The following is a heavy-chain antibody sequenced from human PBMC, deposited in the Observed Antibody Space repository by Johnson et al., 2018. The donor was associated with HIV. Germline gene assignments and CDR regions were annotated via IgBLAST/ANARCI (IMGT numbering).Heavy chain of an antibody. D-gene: IGHD3-22*01. J-gene: IGHJ3*02. CDR1: GFTFSSYA. CDR2: ISYDGSNK. V-gene: IGHV3-30-3*01. Sequence: QVQVVESGGGVVQPGRSLRLSCAASGFTFSSYAMHWVRQAPGKGLEWVAVISYDGSNKYFAYSVKGRFTISRDNSKNTLYLQMNRLSAEDTAVYYCARALWPYYYDSSGYNDDAFDIWGQGTMVTVSS. CDR3: ARALWPYYYDSSGYNDDAFDI.